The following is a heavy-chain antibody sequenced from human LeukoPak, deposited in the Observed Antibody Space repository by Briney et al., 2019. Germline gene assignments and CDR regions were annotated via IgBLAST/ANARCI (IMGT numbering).Heavy chain of an antibody. V-gene: IGHV1-58*02. CDR3: AADSVGATKFEYFQH. CDR1: GFTFTSSA. J-gene: IGHJ1*01. Sequence: SVTVSCTASGFTFTSSAMQWVRQARGQRLEWIGWIVVGSGNTNYAQKFQERVTITRDMSTSTAYMELSSLRSEDTAVYYCAADSVGATKFEYFQHWGQGTLVTVSS. CDR2: IVVGSGNT. D-gene: IGHD1-26*01.